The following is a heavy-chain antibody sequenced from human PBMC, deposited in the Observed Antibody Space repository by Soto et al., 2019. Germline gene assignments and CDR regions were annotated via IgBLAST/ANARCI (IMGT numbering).Heavy chain of an antibody. J-gene: IGHJ4*02. CDR2: IIPFFRTA. D-gene: IGHD4-17*01. V-gene: IGHV1-69*13. Sequence: SVKVSCKASGGAFNTFGFSWVRQAPGQGLEWMGGIIPFFRTADYAQKFQDRVTITADESTSTVYMDLRSLRSEDTAKYYCARSPPMDSGDKYFYDFWGQGALVTVSS. CDR3: ARSPPMDSGDKYFYDF. CDR1: GGAFNTFG.